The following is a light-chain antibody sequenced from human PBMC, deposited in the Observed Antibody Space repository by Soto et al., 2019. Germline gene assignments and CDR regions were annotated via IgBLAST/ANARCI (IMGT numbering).Light chain of an antibody. CDR1: RRDIGGYDF. CDR2: AVS. CDR3: CSFAGGTNLV. V-gene: IGLV2-8*01. J-gene: IGLJ1*01. Sequence: SVLIQPPSASGSPGQPVTISCTATRRDIGGYDFVSWYQQHPGKAPNLMISAVSKRPSGVPDRFSGSKSGNTASLTISGLQTDDEADYYCCSFAGGTNLVFGTGTKVTV.